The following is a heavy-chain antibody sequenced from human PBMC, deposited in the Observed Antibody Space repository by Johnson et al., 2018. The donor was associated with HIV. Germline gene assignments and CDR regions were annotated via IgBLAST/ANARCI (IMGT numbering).Heavy chain of an antibody. CDR3: ARGPSMAAVGGDGAFDI. CDR1: GLTFSTYA. Sequence: QVQLVESGGGVVQPGRSLRLSCAASGLTFSTYAMHWVRQSPGKGLEWVAAISFDGSDQYYADSVKGRFTISRDNSNNTLYLQMNSLRAEDTAVYYCARGPSMAAVGGDGAFDIWGRGTMITVSS. J-gene: IGHJ3*02. CDR2: ISFDGSDQ. V-gene: IGHV3-30*04. D-gene: IGHD6-13*01.